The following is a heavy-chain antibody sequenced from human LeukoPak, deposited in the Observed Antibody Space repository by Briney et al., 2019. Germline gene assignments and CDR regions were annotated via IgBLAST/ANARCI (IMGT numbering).Heavy chain of an antibody. J-gene: IGHJ4*02. D-gene: IGHD1-26*01. CDR1: GGSFSGYY. V-gene: IGHV4-34*01. Sequence: SATLSLTCAVYGGSFSGYYWSWIRQPPGKGLEWIGEINQSGSTNYNPSLKSRVTISVDTSKNQFSLKLSSVTAADTAVYYCARGEWELGYWGQGTLVTVSS. CDR2: INQSGST. CDR3: ARGEWELGY.